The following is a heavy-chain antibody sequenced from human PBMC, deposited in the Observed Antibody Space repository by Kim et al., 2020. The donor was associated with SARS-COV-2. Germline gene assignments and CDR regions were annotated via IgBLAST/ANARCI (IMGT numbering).Heavy chain of an antibody. V-gene: IGHV3-23*01. CDR2: GVT. Sequence: GVTDDSHSLKGRLTIARDMARNTLYLQMNSLRVEDTAIYYCAKPDGPDFWGQGTLVTVSS. J-gene: IGHJ4*02. CDR3: AKPDGPDF.